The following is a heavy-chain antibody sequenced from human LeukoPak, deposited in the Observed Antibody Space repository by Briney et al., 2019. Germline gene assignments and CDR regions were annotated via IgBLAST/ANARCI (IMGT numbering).Heavy chain of an antibody. Sequence: SLRLSCAASGFTFDDYAMHWVRQAPGKGLEWVSGISWNSGSIGYADSVKGRFTISRDNAKNSLYLQMNSLRAEDTALYYCAEDRKAGGDDTGYFDYWGQGTLVTVSS. D-gene: IGHD2-21*02. CDR3: AEDRKAGGDDTGYFDY. CDR1: GFTFDDYA. J-gene: IGHJ4*02. CDR2: ISWNSGSI. V-gene: IGHV3-9*01.